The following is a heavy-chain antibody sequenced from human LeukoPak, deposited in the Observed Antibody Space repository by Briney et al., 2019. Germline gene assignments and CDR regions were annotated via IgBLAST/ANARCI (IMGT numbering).Heavy chain of an antibody. V-gene: IGHV3-33*06. CDR3: AKVATTDYDFWSGYCDY. CDR2: VWYDGSHQ. J-gene: IGHJ4*02. D-gene: IGHD3-3*01. Sequence: PGGSLRLSCAASGFPFSGSGMHWVRQAPGKGLEWVAVVWYDGSHQYYADSVKGRFTISRDNSKNTVDLQMNSLRAEDTAVYYCAKVATTDYDFWSGYCDYWGQGTLVTVSS. CDR1: GFPFSGSG.